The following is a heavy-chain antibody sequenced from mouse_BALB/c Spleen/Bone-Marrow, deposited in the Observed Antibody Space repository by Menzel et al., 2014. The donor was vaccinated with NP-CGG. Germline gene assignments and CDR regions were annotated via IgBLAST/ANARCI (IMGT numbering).Heavy chain of an antibody. D-gene: IGHD2-10*02. Sequence: VQLQESGPGLVAPSQSLSITCTVSGFSLTDYGINWVRQPPEKGLEWLGMIWGDGTTDYNSALRSRLSINKDNSRSQVFLKMNSLQTDDTARYYCAREKYGNYYAMGYWGQGTSVTVSS. J-gene: IGHJ4*01. CDR1: GFSLTDYG. CDR2: IWGDGTT. V-gene: IGHV2-6-7*01. CDR3: AREKYGNYYAMGY.